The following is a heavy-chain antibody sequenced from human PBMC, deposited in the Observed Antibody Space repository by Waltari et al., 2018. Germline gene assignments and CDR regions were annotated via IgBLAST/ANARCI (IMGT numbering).Heavy chain of an antibody. Sequence: EVQLVESGGGLVQPGRSLRLSCLASGFLFENSSLSWVRPAPGKGLEWVGFIRSKAYGGTADYAATVRGRFTISRDDSRNFVDLQMDNLKSEDTAIYFCTRGGSGGYEDYWGQGTLVTVSS. CDR1: GFLFENSS. J-gene: IGHJ4*02. CDR2: IRSKAYGGTA. CDR3: TRGGSGGYEDY. V-gene: IGHV3-49*04. D-gene: IGHD3-10*01.